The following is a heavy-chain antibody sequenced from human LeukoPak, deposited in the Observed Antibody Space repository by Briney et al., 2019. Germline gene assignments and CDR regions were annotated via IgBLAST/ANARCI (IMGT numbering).Heavy chain of an antibody. CDR2: ISSSSSYI. V-gene: IGHV3-21*01. Sequence: PGGSLRLSCAASGLTFSSYSMNWVRQARGKGREWVSSISSSSSYIYYADSVKGRFTISRNNAKNSLYLQINSLRAEDTAVYCCARGYGSGSQKYYFDYWGQGTLVTVSS. CDR1: GLTFSSYS. D-gene: IGHD3-10*01. CDR3: ARGYGSGSQKYYFDY. J-gene: IGHJ4*02.